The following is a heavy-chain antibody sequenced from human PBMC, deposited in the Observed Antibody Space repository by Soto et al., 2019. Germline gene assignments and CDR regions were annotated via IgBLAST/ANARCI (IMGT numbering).Heavy chain of an antibody. CDR3: ASEYCSGGSCYVGWFDP. Sequence: SETLSLTCTVSGGSISSGGYYWSWIRQHPGKGLEWIGYIYYSGSTYYNPSLKSRVTISVDTSKNQFSLKLSSVTAADTAVYYCASEYCSGGSCYVGWFDPWGQGTLVTVSS. CDR2: IYYSGST. V-gene: IGHV4-31*03. D-gene: IGHD2-15*01. CDR1: GGSISSGGYY. J-gene: IGHJ5*02.